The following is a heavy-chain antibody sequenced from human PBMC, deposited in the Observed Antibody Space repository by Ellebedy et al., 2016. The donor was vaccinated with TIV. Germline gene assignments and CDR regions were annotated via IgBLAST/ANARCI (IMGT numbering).Heavy chain of an antibody. CDR1: GASIISTNW. D-gene: IGHD6-19*01. CDR2: IYHTGTA. Sequence: SETLSLXXPALGASIISTNWCSSARQPPGNGLEWLGEIYHTGTANHNPSLKSRATISVDKSQNQFPLRLTSLTAADTAVYYCARSILSTLTSGWYRPMDVWGQGTTVTVSS. J-gene: IGHJ6*02. V-gene: IGHV4-4*02. CDR3: ARSILSTLTSGWYRPMDV.